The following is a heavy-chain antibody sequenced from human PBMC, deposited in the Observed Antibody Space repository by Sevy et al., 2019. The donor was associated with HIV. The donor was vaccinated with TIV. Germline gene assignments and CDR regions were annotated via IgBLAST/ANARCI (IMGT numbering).Heavy chain of an antibody. V-gene: IGHV5-51*01. CDR2: IYHGDSDT. J-gene: IGHJ2*01. CDR1: GYSFTDYW. CDR3: ARRNTWGNNLYFDP. D-gene: IGHD1-26*01. Sequence: GESLKISCQVSGYSFTDYWIGWVRQMSGKGPEWMGNIYHGDSDTRYSTSFQGQVTISVDKSLSTAYLQWTSPKASDTAIYHCARRNTWGNNLYFDPWGRGTLVTVSS.